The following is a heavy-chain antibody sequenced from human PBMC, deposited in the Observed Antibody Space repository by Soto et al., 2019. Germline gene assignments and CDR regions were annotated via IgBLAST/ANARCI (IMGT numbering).Heavy chain of an antibody. D-gene: IGHD5-12*01. J-gene: IGHJ4*02. Sequence: DVQLLESGGGLVQPGGSLRLSCAASGFSFSSYAMVWVRQAPGKGLEWVAVISAGGGSSYFADSVKGRFTLSRDNSKNVLSMEMNSLRAEDTALYFCAKGSIEYSASVDNWGQGTLVVVSS. CDR2: ISAGGGSS. CDR1: GFSFSSYA. V-gene: IGHV3-23*01. CDR3: AKGSIEYSASVDN.